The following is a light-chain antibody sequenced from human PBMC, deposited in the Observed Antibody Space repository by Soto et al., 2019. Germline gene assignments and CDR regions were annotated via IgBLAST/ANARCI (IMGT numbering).Light chain of an antibody. CDR1: QSVSRR. CDR2: GAS. V-gene: IGKV3D-15*01. CDR3: QQYNNWPSLT. J-gene: IGKJ5*01. Sequence: EVVLTQSPGTLSLSPGGRATLSCRASQSVSRRLAWYQQRPGQSPRLLISGASMRASGVPVRSIGSGSGTDFTLTITRLEPEDFAVYYCQQYNNWPSLTFGQGTRLEIK.